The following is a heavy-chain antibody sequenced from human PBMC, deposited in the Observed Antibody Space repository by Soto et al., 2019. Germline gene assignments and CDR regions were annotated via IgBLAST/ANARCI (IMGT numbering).Heavy chain of an antibody. J-gene: IGHJ4*02. D-gene: IGHD6-19*01. V-gene: IGHV1-46*01. CDR1: GYTFTSYY. CDR3: AREAGAFDY. Sequence: QVQLVQSGAEVKKPGASVKVSCKASGYTFTSYYMHWVRQAPGQGLEWMGIINPSGGSTSYAQKSQGRVTMTRDTSTSTVYMELSSLRSEATAVYYSAREAGAFDYWGQGTLVTVSS. CDR2: INPSGGST.